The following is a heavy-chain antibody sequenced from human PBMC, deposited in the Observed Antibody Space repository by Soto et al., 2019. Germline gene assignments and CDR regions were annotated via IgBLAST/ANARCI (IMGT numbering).Heavy chain of an antibody. CDR1: GGSISSYY. V-gene: IGHV4-59*12. Sequence: SETLSLTCTISGGSISSYYWSWIRQTPGKGLEWIGYVYFSGSTNYNPSLKSRVTISVHTSKNQFSLKLSSVTAADTAVYYCARARKGSGSDYYYHYGMDVWGKGTTVTSPQ. CDR3: ARARKGSGSDYYYHYGMDV. J-gene: IGHJ6*04. CDR2: VYFSGST. D-gene: IGHD3-3*01.